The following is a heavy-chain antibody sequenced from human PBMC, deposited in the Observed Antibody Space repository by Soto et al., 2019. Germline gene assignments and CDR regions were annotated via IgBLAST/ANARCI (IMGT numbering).Heavy chain of an antibody. V-gene: IGHV3-23*01. D-gene: IGHD6-13*01. J-gene: IGHJ4*02. CDR1: GFTFSNYA. Sequence: GGSLRLSCEASGFTFSNYAMSWVRQAPGNGLECVSAISDSGGGTYYADSVKGRFTISRDNSRNPLYLQMNSLSAEDTAIYYCAKFVQVSGTDYWGQGTQVTVSS. CDR2: ISDSGGGT. CDR3: AKFVQVSGTDY.